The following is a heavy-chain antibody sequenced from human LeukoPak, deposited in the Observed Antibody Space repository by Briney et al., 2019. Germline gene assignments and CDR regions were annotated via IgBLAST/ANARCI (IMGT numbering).Heavy chain of an antibody. D-gene: IGHD2-15*01. CDR3: ARGRAAACSGGSCYLYYYYYYYMDV. CDR1: GFTFSSYA. J-gene: IGHJ6*03. Sequence: PGGSLRLSCAASGFTFSSYAMSWVRQAPGKGLEWIGEINHSGSTNYNPSLKSRVTISVDTSKNQFSLKLSSVTAADTAVYYCARGRAAACSGGSCYLYYYYYYYMDVWGKGTTVTVSS. V-gene: IGHV4-34*01. CDR2: INHSGST.